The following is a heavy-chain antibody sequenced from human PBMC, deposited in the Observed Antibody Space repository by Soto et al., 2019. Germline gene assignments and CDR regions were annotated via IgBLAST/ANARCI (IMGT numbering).Heavy chain of an antibody. CDR1: GDSVSSNSAA. J-gene: IGHJ6*03. CDR3: ASVVVPAAMENYYYYYYMDV. CDR2: TYYRSKWYN. D-gene: IGHD2-2*01. Sequence: PSQTLSLTCAISGDSVSSNSAAWNWIRQSPSRGLEWLGRTYYRSKWYNDYAVSVKSRITINPDTSKNQFSLQLNSVTPEDTAVYYCASVVVPAAMENYYYYYYMDVWGKGTTVTVSS. V-gene: IGHV6-1*01.